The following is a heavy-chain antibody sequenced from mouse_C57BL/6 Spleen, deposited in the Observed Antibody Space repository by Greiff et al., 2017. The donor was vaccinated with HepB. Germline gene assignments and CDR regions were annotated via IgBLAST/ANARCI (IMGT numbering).Heavy chain of an antibody. V-gene: IGHV1-64*01. CDR1: GYTFTSYW. CDR2: IHPNSGST. CDR3: ARPLYAMDY. D-gene: IGHD6-1*01. Sequence: QVQLQQSGAELVKPGASVKLSCKASGYTFTSYWMHWVKQRPGQGLEWIGMIHPNSGSTNYNEKFKSKATLTVDTSSSTAYMQLSSLTSEDSAVYYCARPLYAMDYWGQGTSVTVSS. J-gene: IGHJ4*01.